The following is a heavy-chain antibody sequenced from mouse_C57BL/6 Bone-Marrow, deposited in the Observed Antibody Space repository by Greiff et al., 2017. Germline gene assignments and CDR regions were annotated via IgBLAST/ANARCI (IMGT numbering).Heavy chain of an antibody. Sequence: EVKLMESGPGLAKPSQTLSLTCSVTGYSITSDYWNWIRKFPGNKLEYMGYISYSGSTYYHPSLKSRISITRDTSKNQYYLQLNSVTTEDTATYYCARYTLYHSNQGAMDYWGQGTSVTVSS. CDR2: ISYSGST. D-gene: IGHD2-5*01. V-gene: IGHV3-8*01. CDR3: ARYTLYHSNQGAMDY. CDR1: GYSITSDY. J-gene: IGHJ4*01.